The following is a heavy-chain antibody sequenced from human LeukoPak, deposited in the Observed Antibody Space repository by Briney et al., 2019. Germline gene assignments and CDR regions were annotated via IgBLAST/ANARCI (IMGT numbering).Heavy chain of an antibody. Sequence: GGSLRLSCAASGFTFSNYAMSWVRQAPGKGLEWVSYISSSSSTIYYADSVKGRLTISRDNAKNSLYLQMNSLRDEDTAVYYCARNSPFDYWGQGTLVTDSS. J-gene: IGHJ4*02. CDR2: ISSSSSTI. D-gene: IGHD4-23*01. V-gene: IGHV3-48*02. CDR1: GFTFSNYA. CDR3: ARNSPFDY.